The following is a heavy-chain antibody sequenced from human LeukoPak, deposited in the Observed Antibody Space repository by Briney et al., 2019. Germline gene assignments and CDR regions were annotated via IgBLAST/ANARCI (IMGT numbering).Heavy chain of an antibody. CDR2: MNPNSGNT. CDR3: ARDQGSSWTGNDY. CDR1: GYTFTSYD. V-gene: IGHV1-18*01. Sequence: ASVKVSCKASGYTFTSYDINWVRQATGQGLEWMGWMNPNSGNTNYAQKLQGRVTMTTDTSTSTAYMELRSLRSDDTAVYYCARDQGSSWTGNDYWGQGTLVTVSS. D-gene: IGHD6-13*01. J-gene: IGHJ4*02.